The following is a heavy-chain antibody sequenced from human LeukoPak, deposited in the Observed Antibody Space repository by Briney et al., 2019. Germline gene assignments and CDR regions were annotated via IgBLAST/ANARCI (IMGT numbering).Heavy chain of an antibody. V-gene: IGHV4-4*02. Sequence: SGTLSLTCAVSGGSISSSNWWSWVRQPPGKGLEWIGEIYHSGSTNYNPSLKSRVTISVDKSKNQCSLKLSSVTAADTAVYYCARDLDIVVVPAANQTLDYWGQGPLVTVSS. CDR1: GGSISSSNW. CDR2: IYHSGST. CDR3: ARDLDIVVVPAANQTLDY. J-gene: IGHJ4*02. D-gene: IGHD2-2*03.